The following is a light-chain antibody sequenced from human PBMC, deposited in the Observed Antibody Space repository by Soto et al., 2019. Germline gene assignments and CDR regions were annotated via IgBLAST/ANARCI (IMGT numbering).Light chain of an antibody. CDR3: AAWDDSLNGPGV. CDR1: SSNIGSNT. V-gene: IGLV1-44*01. Sequence: QSVLTQPPSTCGTPRHRVTISCSGSSSNIGSNTVNWYQQLPGTAPKLLIYNNNQRPSGVPDRFSGSKSGTSASLAISGLQSEDEADYYCAAWDDSLNGPGVFGGGTKLTVL. CDR2: NNN. J-gene: IGLJ3*02.